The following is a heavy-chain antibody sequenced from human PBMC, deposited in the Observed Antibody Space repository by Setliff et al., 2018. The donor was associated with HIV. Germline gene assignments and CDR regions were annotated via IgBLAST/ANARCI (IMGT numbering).Heavy chain of an antibody. Sequence: LRLSCAASGFTFSTYEMNWVRQAPGKGLEWVSYITSSGSTIYYADTVKGRFTISRDNAKNSLYLQMNSLRAEDTAVHYCARDRCYSTSVGYYCRLGAFDIWGQGTMVTVSS. J-gene: IGHJ3*02. CDR1: GFTFSTYE. D-gene: IGHD3-22*01. CDR2: ITSSGSTI. CDR3: ARDRCYSTSVGYYCRLGAFDI. V-gene: IGHV3-48*03.